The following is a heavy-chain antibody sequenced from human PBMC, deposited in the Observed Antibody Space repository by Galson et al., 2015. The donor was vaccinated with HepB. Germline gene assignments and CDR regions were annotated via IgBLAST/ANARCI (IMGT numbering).Heavy chain of an antibody. J-gene: IGHJ4*02. CDR3: AIDVYYYATSSYYPLHSDC. D-gene: IGHD3-22*01. CDR1: GFNFGDYA. V-gene: IGHV3-49*04. Sequence: SLRLSCAASGFNFGDYAMSWVRQAPGKGLEWVGFIRTKAYGGTTEYAASVKGRFTISRDDSKTIAYLQMNSLHAEDTAFYYCAIDVYYYATSSYYPLHSDCSGQATLLTVAS. CDR2: IRTKAYGGTT.